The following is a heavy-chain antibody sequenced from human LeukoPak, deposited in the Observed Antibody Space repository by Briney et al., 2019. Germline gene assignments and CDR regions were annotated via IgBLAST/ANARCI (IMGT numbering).Heavy chain of an antibody. CDR2: ISSSGSTI. D-gene: IGHD6-25*01. Sequence: GGSLRLSCAASGFTFSSYEMNWVRQAPGKGPEWVSYISSSGSTIYYADSVKGRFTISRDNAKNSLYLQMNSLRAEDTAVYYCARDNQSGYSSGWYFYYYYMDVWGKGTTVTISS. V-gene: IGHV3-48*03. J-gene: IGHJ6*03. CDR1: GFTFSSYE. CDR3: ARDNQSGYSSGWYFYYYYMDV.